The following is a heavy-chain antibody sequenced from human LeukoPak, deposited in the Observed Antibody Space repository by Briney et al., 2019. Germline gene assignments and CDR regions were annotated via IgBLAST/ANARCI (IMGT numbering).Heavy chain of an antibody. CDR2: ISPSGATI. V-gene: IGHV3-11*01. Sequence: PGGSLRLSCAASGFTFSDYYMSWIRQAPGKGLEWVSYISPSGATISYADSVKGRFTTSRDNAKSPLYLQMNSLRAEDTAVYYCARCRGHSCCFDNWGQGTQVTVSS. CDR3: ARCRGHSCCFDN. J-gene: IGHJ4*02. D-gene: IGHD2-15*01. CDR1: GFTFSDYY.